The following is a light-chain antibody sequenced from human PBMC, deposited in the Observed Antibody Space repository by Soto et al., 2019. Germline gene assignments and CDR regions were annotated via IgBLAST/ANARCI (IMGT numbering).Light chain of an antibody. CDR1: QSVSSY. J-gene: IGKJ4*01. CDR3: QQRSNWPLT. Sequence: EIVMTQSPAALSWSPGERATLSCSASQSVSSYLAWYQQKPGQAPRLLIYDASNRATGIPARFSGSGSGTDFTLTISSLEPEDFAVYYCQQRSNWPLTFGGGTKVDI. CDR2: DAS. V-gene: IGKV3-11*01.